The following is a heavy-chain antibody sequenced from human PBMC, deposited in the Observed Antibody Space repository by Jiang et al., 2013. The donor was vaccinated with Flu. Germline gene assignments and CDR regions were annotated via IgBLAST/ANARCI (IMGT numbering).Heavy chain of an antibody. D-gene: IGHD3-16*01. J-gene: IGHJ1*01. CDR2: IYPGDSDT. Sequence: EVKKPGESLKISCKGSGYSFTSYWIGWVRQMPGKGLEWMGIIYPGDSDTRYSPSFQGQVTISADKSISTAYLQWSSLKASDTAMYYCARIPGLGSLIDEYFQHWGQGTLVTVSS. CDR3: ARIPGLGSLIDEYFQH. V-gene: IGHV5-51*01. CDR1: GYSFTSYW.